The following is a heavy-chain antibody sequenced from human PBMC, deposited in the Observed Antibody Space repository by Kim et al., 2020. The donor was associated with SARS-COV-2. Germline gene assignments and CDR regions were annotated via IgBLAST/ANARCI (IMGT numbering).Heavy chain of an antibody. CDR1: GFTFSNYA. J-gene: IGHJ4*02. D-gene: IGHD3-22*01. CDR2: ISGNGRDA. Sequence: GGSLRLSCAASGFTFSNYAMSWVRQPLGKGLQWVSAISGNGRDAYYAASVKGRFTISRDSSQNTLFLQMNSLRAEDTAVYFCVKSIDSGGYNYERGGYYWGQGSLVTVSS. V-gene: IGHV3-23*01. CDR3: VKSIDSGGYNYERGGYY.